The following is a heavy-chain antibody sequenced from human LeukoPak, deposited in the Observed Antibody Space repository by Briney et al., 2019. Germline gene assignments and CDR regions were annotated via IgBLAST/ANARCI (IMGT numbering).Heavy chain of an antibody. V-gene: IGHV5-51*01. Sequence: GESLKISCKGSGYSFTSYWIGWVRQMTGKGLEWMGIIYPGDSDTRYSPSFQGQVTISADKSISTAYLQWSSLKASDTAMYYCARQRQDSSGYYYYYYGMDVWGQGTTVTVSS. CDR2: IYPGDSDT. CDR3: ARQRQDSSGYYYYYYGMDV. J-gene: IGHJ6*02. CDR1: GYSFTSYW. D-gene: IGHD3-22*01.